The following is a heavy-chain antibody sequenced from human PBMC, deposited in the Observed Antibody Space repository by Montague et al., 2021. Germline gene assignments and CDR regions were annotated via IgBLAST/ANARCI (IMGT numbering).Heavy chain of an antibody. V-gene: IGHV3-23*01. CDR2: TSATGGGT. J-gene: IGHJ4*02. D-gene: IGHD6-13*01. CDR3: AKNRAAPGRSSFDY. CDR1: GFAFSGYA. Sequence: SLRLSCAASGFAFSGYAMSWVRQAPGKGLEWVSGTSATGGGTFYADSVKGRFIISRDNSKNTLFLQMNSLRADHTAVYYCAKNRAAPGRSSFDYWGQGTLVTVSS.